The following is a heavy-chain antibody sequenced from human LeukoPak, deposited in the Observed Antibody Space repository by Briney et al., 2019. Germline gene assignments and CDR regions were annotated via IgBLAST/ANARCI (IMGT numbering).Heavy chain of an antibody. J-gene: IGHJ4*02. CDR1: GFTFSNYA. V-gene: IGHV3-23*01. Sequence: PGGSLRLSCAASGFTFSNYAMTWVRQAPGKGLEWVSGVNSDGGSTYYADSVRGRFTISRDNSKNTLYLQMNSLRAEDTAVYYCAKGIRNPDYWGQGTLVTVSS. CDR2: VNSDGGST. D-gene: IGHD1-14*01. CDR3: AKGIRNPDY.